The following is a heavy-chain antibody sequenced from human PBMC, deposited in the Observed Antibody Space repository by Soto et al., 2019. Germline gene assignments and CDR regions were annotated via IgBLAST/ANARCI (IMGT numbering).Heavy chain of an antibody. CDR2: ISAYNGST. V-gene: IGHV1-18*01. J-gene: IGHJ6*03. D-gene: IGHD3-10*01. Sequence: ASVKVSCKASGYTFTSYGISWVRQAPGHGLEWMGWISAYNGSTNYAQKLQGRVTMTTDTSASTAYMELRSLRSEDTAVYYCARVFRRGSGPGIYYYYYMDVWGKATTVTVSS. CDR1: GYTFTSYG. CDR3: ARVFRRGSGPGIYYYYYMDV.